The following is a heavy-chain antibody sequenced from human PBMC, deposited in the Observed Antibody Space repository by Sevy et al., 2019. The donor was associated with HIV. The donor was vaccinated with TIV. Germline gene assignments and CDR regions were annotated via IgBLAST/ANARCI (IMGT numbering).Heavy chain of an antibody. J-gene: IGHJ4*02. CDR1: GFTFSSYG. CDR3: AKGGNEVVPAAMFY. V-gene: IGHV3-30*18. CDR2: ISYDGSNK. D-gene: IGHD2-2*01. Sequence: GGSLRLSCAATGFTFSSYGMHWVRQAPGKGLEWVAVISYDGSNKYYADSVKGRFTISRDNSKNTLYLQMNSLRAEDTAVYYCAKGGNEVVPAAMFYWGQGTLVTVSS.